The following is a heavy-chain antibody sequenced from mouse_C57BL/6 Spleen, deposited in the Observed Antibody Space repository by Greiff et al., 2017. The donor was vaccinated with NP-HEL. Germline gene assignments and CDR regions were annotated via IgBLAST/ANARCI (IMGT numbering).Heavy chain of an antibody. CDR1: GYAFSSSW. CDR2: IYPGDGDT. CDR3: ARWGPHSNYAMDY. D-gene: IGHD2-5*01. V-gene: IGHV1-82*01. Sequence: QVQLQQSGPELVKPGASVKISCKASGYAFSSSWMNWVKQRPGKGLEWIGRIYPGDGDTNYNGKFKGKATLTADKSSSTAYMQLSSLTSEDSAVYFCARWGPHSNYAMDYWGQGTSVTVSS. J-gene: IGHJ4*01.